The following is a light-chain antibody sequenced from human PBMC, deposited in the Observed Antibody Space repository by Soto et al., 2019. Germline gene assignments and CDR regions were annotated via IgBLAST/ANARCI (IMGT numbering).Light chain of an antibody. J-gene: IGKJ1*01. Sequence: EIVMTQYPATLSVSPGERATLSCRASQSVSSNLAWYQQKPGQAPRLLIYRASTRATGIPARFSGSGSGTEFTLTISSLQSEDFAVYYCQQYNNWPRTFGQGTKVEIK. V-gene: IGKV3-15*01. CDR2: RAS. CDR3: QQYNNWPRT. CDR1: QSVSSN.